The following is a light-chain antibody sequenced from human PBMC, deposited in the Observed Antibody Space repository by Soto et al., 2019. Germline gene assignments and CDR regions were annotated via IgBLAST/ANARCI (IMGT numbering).Light chain of an antibody. CDR3: QQSFRTPP. Sequence: DIQMTQSPSSLSTSIGDRVTITFRSSQRINIYLNWYRQKPGKAPELLIYSASNLQSGVPSRFSGSGSGTDFTLTISGLQSEDFATYCCQQSFRTPPFGQGTRLEIK. CDR2: SAS. V-gene: IGKV1-39*01. CDR1: QRINIY. J-gene: IGKJ5*01.